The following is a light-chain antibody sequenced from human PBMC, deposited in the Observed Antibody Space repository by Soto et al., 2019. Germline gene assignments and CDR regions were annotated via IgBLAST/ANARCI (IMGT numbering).Light chain of an antibody. J-gene: IGKJ5*01. CDR1: QSISSW. CDR2: DAS. Sequence: DIQMTQSPSTLSASVGDRVTITCRASQSISSWLAWYQQKPGKAPKLLIYDASSLESGVPSRFSGSGSGTDFTLTISSLEPDDFATYYCQQYNSYPSTFGQGTRLEIK. CDR3: QQYNSYPST. V-gene: IGKV1-5*01.